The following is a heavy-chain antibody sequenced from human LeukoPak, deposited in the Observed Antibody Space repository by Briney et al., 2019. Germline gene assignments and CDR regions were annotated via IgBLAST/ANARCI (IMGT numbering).Heavy chain of an antibody. D-gene: IGHD3-16*01. CDR1: GFTVSSNY. Sequence: SGGSLRLSCAASGFTVSSNYMSWVRQAPGKGLEWVSVIYSGGSTYYADSVRGRFTIFRDSSKNTLYLQMNSLRAEDTAVYYCARERGTPPDAFDIWGQGAMVTVSS. CDR2: IYSGGST. J-gene: IGHJ3*02. CDR3: ARERGTPPDAFDI. V-gene: IGHV3-53*01.